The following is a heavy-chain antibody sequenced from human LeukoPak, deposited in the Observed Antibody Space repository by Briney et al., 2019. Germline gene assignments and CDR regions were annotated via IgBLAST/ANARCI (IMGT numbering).Heavy chain of an antibody. CDR1: GGTISSKSYY. Sequence: SETLSLTCTVSGGTISSKSYYWGWIRQPPGKVLEWIVSIYYSGSTYHNPSLKSRVTISVDTSKNQFSLKLSSVTAADTAVYYCARHRVVATIDNFDYWGQGTLVTVSS. CDR3: ARHRVVATIDNFDY. D-gene: IGHD5-12*01. CDR2: IYYSGST. V-gene: IGHV4-39*01. J-gene: IGHJ4*02.